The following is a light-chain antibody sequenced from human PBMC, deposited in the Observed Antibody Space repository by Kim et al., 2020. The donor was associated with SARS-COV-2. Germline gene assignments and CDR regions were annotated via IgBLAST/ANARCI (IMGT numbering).Light chain of an antibody. CDR3: STWDSSLSGWV. V-gene: IGLV10-54*04. CDR2: RNN. J-gene: IGLJ3*02. Sequence: RPTATLTVTGSSNNVGDQGANWLQQHQGHPPKLLSYRNNNRPSGISERFSASRSGNTASLTISGLQPEDEADYYCSTWDSSLSGWVFGGGTKLTVL. CDR1: SNNVGDQG.